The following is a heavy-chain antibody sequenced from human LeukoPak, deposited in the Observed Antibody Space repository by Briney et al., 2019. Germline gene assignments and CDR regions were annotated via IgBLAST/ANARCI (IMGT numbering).Heavy chain of an antibody. CDR1: GYTFTGYY. V-gene: IGHV1-2*02. CDR2: INPNSGGT. Sequence: ASAKVSCKASGYTFTGYYMHWARQAPGQGLEWMGWINPNSGGTYYAQKFQGRVSMTRDTSISTAYMELSSLRSDDTAVYYCYYRVSSGYLTWGQGTLVAVSS. CDR3: YYRVSSGYLT. J-gene: IGHJ4*02. D-gene: IGHD3-22*01.